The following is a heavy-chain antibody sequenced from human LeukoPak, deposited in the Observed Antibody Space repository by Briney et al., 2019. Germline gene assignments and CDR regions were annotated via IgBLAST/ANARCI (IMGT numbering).Heavy chain of an antibody. D-gene: IGHD6-19*01. CDR2: IYTSGST. V-gene: IGHV4-61*02. Sequence: NPSETLSLTCTVSGGSISSGSYYSSWIRQPAGKGLEWIGRIYTSGSTNYNPSLKSRVTISVDTSKNQFSLKLSSVTAADTAVYYCARSYSSGWYDYWGQGTLVTVSS. CDR3: ARSYSSGWYDY. CDR1: GGSISSGSYY. J-gene: IGHJ4*02.